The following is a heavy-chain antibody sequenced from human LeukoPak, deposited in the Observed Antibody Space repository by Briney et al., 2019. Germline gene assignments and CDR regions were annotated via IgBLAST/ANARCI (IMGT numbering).Heavy chain of an antibody. CDR1: GYTFTSYG. CDR2: ISAYNGNT. V-gene: IGHV1-18*04. Sequence: GASVKVSCKASGYTFTSYGISWVRQAPGQGLEWMGWISAYNGNTNYAQKLQGRVTMTTDTSTSTAYTELRSLRSDDTAVYYCARDSGRVLWFGEFTNWFDPWGQGTLVTVSS. J-gene: IGHJ5*02. D-gene: IGHD3-10*01. CDR3: ARDSGRVLWFGEFTNWFDP.